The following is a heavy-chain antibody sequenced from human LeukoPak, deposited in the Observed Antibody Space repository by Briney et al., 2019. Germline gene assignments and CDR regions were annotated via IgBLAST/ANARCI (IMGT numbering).Heavy chain of an antibody. D-gene: IGHD6-19*01. V-gene: IGHV3-33*06. CDR3: AKDLGGWYYSDY. J-gene: IGHJ4*02. CDR2: IWYDGSNK. CDR1: GFTFSSYG. Sequence: PGGSLRLSCAASGFTFSSYGMHWVRQAPGKGLEWVAVIWYDGSNKYYADSVKGRFTISRDNSKNTLYLQMNSLRAEDTAVYYCAKDLGGWYYSDYWGQGTLVTVSS.